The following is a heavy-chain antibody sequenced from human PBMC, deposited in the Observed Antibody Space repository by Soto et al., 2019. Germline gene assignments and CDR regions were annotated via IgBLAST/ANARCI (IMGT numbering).Heavy chain of an antibody. D-gene: IGHD6-13*01. CDR3: VKYAAAGTNAFDI. CDR1: GFTFSSYA. V-gene: IGHV3-64D*06. Sequence: GGSLRLSCSASGFTFSSYAMHWVRQAPGKGLEYVSAISSNGGSTYYADSVKGRFTISRDNSKNTLYLRMSSLRAEDTAVYYCVKYAAAGTNAFDIWGQGTMVTVSS. J-gene: IGHJ3*02. CDR2: ISSNGGST.